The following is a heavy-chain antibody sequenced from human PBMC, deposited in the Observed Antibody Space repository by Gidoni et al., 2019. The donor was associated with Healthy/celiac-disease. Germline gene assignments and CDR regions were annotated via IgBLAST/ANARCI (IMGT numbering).Heavy chain of an antibody. CDR2: ISAYNGTT. D-gene: IGHD5-18*01. CDR1: GYTFTSYG. Sequence: QVQLVQSGAEVKKPGASVKVSCKASGYTFTSYGISCVRQAPGQGLEWMGWISAYNGTTNYAQKLQGRVTMTTDTSTSTAYMELRSLRSDDTAVYYCAREIYSYGLPEIHYYYYYGMDVWGQGTTVTVSS. CDR3: AREIYSYGLPEIHYYYYYGMDV. V-gene: IGHV1-18*01. J-gene: IGHJ6*02.